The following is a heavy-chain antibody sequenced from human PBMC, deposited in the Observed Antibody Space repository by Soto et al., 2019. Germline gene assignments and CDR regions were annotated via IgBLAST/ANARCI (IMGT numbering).Heavy chain of an antibody. Sequence: GGSLRLSCAASGFTFSSYAMSWVRQAPGKGLEWVSAISGSGGSTYYADSVKGRFTISRDNSKNTLYLQMNSLRAKDTAVYYCGKEVGKWLAFYYYYYMEVWGKGTTVTVSS. CDR3: GKEVGKWLAFYYYYYMEV. CDR1: GFTFSSYA. CDR2: ISGSGGST. D-gene: IGHD6-19*01. V-gene: IGHV3-23*01. J-gene: IGHJ6*03.